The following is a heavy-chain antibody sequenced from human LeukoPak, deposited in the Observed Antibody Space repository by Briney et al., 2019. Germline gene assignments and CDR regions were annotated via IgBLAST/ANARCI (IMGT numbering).Heavy chain of an antibody. Sequence: GGSLLLSCAASGITLITYRMDWARQAPGKGLEWVANIKQDGSEKNYVDSVKGRFTICRDNAKNALYRQIDSMRAEDTGLYSCACGSGWLIESWGQGALVTVSS. V-gene: IGHV3-7*02. CDR1: GITLITYR. J-gene: IGHJ4*02. CDR3: ACGSGWLIES. D-gene: IGHD2-15*01. CDR2: IKQDGSEK.